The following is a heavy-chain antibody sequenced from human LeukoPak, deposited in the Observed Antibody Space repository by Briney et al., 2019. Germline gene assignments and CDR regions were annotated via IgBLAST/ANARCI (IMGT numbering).Heavy chain of an antibody. J-gene: IGHJ4*02. CDR1: GGSISSSSYY. CDR3: ARGDLTGYSGYGKSFDY. CDR2: IYYSGST. D-gene: IGHD5-12*01. V-gene: IGHV4-39*07. Sequence: SETLSLTCTVSGGSISSSSYYWGWIRQPPGKGLEWIGSIYYSGSTYYNPSLKSRVTISVDTSKNQFSLKLSSVTAADTAVYYCARGDLTGYSGYGKSFDYWGQGTLVTVSS.